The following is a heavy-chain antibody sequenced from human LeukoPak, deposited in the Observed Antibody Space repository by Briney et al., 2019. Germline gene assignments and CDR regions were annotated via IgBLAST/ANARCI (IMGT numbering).Heavy chain of an antibody. CDR2: ISAYNGNT. Sequence: ASVKVSCKSTGYTFTSYGISWVRQAPGQGLEWMGWISAYNGNTNYAQKLQGRVTMTTDTSTSTAYMALRSLTSDDTDVYYCARLTEFYYDSSGYPVLTVYSFDYWGQGTLVTVSS. CDR3: ARLTEFYYDSSGYPVLTVYSFDY. V-gene: IGHV1-18*01. D-gene: IGHD3-22*01. J-gene: IGHJ4*02. CDR1: GYTFTSYG.